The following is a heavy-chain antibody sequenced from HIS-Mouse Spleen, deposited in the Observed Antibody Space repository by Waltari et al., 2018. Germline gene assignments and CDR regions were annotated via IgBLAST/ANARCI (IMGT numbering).Heavy chain of an antibody. D-gene: IGHD2-8*01. CDR1: GYTFTGYY. CDR2: NNPNSGGT. J-gene: IGHJ4*02. V-gene: IGHV1-2*02. Sequence: QVQLVQSGAEVKKPGASVKVSCKASGYTFTGYYMHWVRQAPGQGLEWMGWNNPNSGGTNYAQKFQGRVTMTRDTSISTAYMELSRLRSDDTAVYYCASSGEHCTNGVCYYFDYWGQGTLVTVSS. CDR3: ASSGEHCTNGVCYYFDY.